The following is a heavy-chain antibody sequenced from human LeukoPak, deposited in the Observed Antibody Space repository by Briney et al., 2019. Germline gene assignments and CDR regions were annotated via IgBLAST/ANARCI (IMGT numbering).Heavy chain of an antibody. J-gene: IGHJ4*02. CDR3: ARYSSSWYDY. V-gene: IGHV4-38-2*02. CDR2: IYHSGST. D-gene: IGHD6-13*01. CDR1: GYSISSGYY. Sequence: PSETLSLTCTVSGYSISSGYYWGWIRQPPGKGLEWIGSIYHSGSTYYNPSLKSRVTISVDTSKNQFSLKLSSVTAADTAVYYCARYSSSWYDYWGQGTLVTVSS.